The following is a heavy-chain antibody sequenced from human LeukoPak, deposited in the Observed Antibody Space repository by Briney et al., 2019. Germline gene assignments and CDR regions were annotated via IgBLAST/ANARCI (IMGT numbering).Heavy chain of an antibody. V-gene: IGHV1-58*02. J-gene: IGHJ6*03. CDR1: GFTFTSSA. CDR3: AADWVAAAGALRYYYYMDV. CDR2: IVVGSGNT. Sequence: SAKVSCKASGFTFTSSAMQWVRQARGQRLEWIGWIVVGSGNTNYAQKFQERVTITRDMSTSTAYMELSSLRSEDTAVYYCAADWVAAAGALRYYYYMDVWGKGTTVTVSS. D-gene: IGHD6-13*01.